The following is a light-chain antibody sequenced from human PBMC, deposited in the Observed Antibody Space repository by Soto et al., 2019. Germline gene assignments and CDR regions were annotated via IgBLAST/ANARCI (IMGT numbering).Light chain of an antibody. Sequence: DIVMTQSPDSLAVSLGERATINCKSSQSVLYSSNNNNYLAWYQQKPGQPPKLLIYWASSRESGVPDRFSGSGSGTDFTLTISSLQAEDVAVYYCQQYSTSPLTFGQGTRVEVK. CDR2: WAS. CDR1: QSVLYSSNNNNY. J-gene: IGKJ1*01. V-gene: IGKV4-1*01. CDR3: QQYSTSPLT.